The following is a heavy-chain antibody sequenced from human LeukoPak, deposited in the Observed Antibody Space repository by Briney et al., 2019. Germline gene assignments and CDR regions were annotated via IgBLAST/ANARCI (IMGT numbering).Heavy chain of an antibody. D-gene: IGHD4-23*01. CDR3: ARDAYGGNPPYFDC. CDR1: GGSVSSYY. V-gene: IGHV4-59*02. Sequence: SETLSLTCTASGGSVSSYYWSWIRQPPGKGLEWIGYIYYSGSTNYNPSLKSRVTISVDTSKNQFSLKLSSVTAAETAVYYCARDAYGGNPPYFDCWGQGTLVNVSS. J-gene: IGHJ4*02. CDR2: IYYSGST.